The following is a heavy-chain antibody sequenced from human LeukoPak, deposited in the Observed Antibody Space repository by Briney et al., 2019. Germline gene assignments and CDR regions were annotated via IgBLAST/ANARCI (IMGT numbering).Heavy chain of an antibody. CDR1: GFTFSSYA. CDR3: AKESHIVVVPAAMTDY. Sequence: GGSLRLSCAASGFTFSSYAMHWVRQAPGKGLEWVAVISYDGSNKYYVDSVKGRFTISRDNSKNTLYLQMNSLRAEDTAVYYCAKESHIVVVPAAMTDYWGQGTLVTVSS. D-gene: IGHD2-2*01. J-gene: IGHJ4*02. V-gene: IGHV3-30-3*01. CDR2: ISYDGSNK.